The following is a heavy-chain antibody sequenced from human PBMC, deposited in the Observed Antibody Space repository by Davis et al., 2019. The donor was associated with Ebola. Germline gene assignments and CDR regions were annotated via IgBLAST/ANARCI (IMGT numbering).Heavy chain of an antibody. Sequence: GESLKISCAASGFTFSSYSMNWVRQAPGKGLEWVSSISSSSSYIYYADSVKGRFTISRDNAKNSLYLQMNSLRAEDTAVYYCARDLVGATPDDYWGQGTLVTVSS. CDR3: ARDLVGATPDDY. D-gene: IGHD1-26*01. V-gene: IGHV3-21*01. CDR1: GFTFSSYS. CDR2: ISSSSSYI. J-gene: IGHJ4*02.